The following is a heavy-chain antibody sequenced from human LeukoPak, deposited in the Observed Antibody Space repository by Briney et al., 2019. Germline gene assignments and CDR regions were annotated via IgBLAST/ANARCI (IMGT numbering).Heavy chain of an antibody. V-gene: IGHV1-2*02. Sequence: ASVKVSCKASGYIXTAYYMHWVRQAPGQGLEWMGWINPNSGDTNYAQKFQGRVTMTRDTSISTAYMELSRLRSDDTAVYYCAKLGSGWYTGTFDYWGQGTLVTVSS. D-gene: IGHD6-19*01. J-gene: IGHJ4*02. CDR3: AKLGSGWYTGTFDY. CDR2: INPNSGDT. CDR1: GYIXTAYY.